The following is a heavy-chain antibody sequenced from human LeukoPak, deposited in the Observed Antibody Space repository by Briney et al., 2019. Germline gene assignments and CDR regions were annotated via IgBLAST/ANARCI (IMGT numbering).Heavy chain of an antibody. CDR3: ARHLNGGTHPLDN. J-gene: IGHJ4*02. D-gene: IGHD2-8*01. Sequence: SETLSLTCTVSGASMIGQHWSWIRQAPGKGLEWIAWIHYDGRTNYNPSLKSRLSLSVDTSTNQFSLSLNSVTAADTAVYFCARHLNGGTHPLDNWGPGIRVIVSP. CDR2: IHYDGRT. V-gene: IGHV4-59*08. CDR1: GASMIGQH.